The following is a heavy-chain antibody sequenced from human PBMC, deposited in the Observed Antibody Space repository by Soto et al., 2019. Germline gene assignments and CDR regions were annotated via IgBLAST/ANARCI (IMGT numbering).Heavy chain of an antibody. D-gene: IGHD6-13*01. CDR3: ARRGIAAAFDY. V-gene: IGHV4-34*01. J-gene: IGHJ4*02. CDR1: GGSFSGYY. Sequence: QVQLQQWGAGLLKPSETLSLTCAVYGGSFSGYYWSWIRQPPGKGLEWIGEINHSGSTNYNPSLKSRVTISVDTSKNQFSLKLSSVTAADTAVYYCARRGIAAAFDYWGQGTLVTVSS. CDR2: INHSGST.